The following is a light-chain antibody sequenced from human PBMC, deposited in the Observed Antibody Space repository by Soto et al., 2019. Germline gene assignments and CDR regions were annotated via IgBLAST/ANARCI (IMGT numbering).Light chain of an antibody. V-gene: IGLV2-14*02. J-gene: IGLJ1*01. Sequence: QSVLTQPASVSGSPGQSITISCTGTRSDVGSYNSIAWYQQHPGKAPRVVIFEVTKRPSGISDRFSGSKSGYTASLTISGLQAEDEADYYCSSYTRSSPYVFGTGTKVTVL. CDR2: EVT. CDR1: RSDVGSYNS. CDR3: SSYTRSSPYV.